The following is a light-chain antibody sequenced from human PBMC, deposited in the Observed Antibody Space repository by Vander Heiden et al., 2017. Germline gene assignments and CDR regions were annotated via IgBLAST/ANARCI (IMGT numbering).Light chain of an antibody. CDR3: MQGLETART. V-gene: IGKV2-28*01. CDR2: LGS. CDR1: RSLLDADGYNF. J-gene: IGKJ1*01. Sequence: IVMTQSPHSLRVTPGAPASISCRSIRSLLDADGYNFVDWFLQKPGHSPRLLIYLGSSRASGVPDRFSGSGSGTEFTLRISRVEAEDIGIYYCMQGLETARTFGQGTRLEIK.